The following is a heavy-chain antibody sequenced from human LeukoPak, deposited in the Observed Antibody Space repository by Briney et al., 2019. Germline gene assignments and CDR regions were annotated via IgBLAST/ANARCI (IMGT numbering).Heavy chain of an antibody. CDR1: GGSISSYY. CDR3: ARGPEDYLDY. Sequence: SETLSLTCTASGGSISSYYWSWIRQPPGKGLEWIGYIYDSGSPNYNPSLESRVTISVDTSKNQLSLRLTSVTAADTAVYYCARGPEDYLDYWGQGTLATVSS. CDR2: IYDSGSP. J-gene: IGHJ4*02. V-gene: IGHV4-59*08. D-gene: IGHD1-14*01.